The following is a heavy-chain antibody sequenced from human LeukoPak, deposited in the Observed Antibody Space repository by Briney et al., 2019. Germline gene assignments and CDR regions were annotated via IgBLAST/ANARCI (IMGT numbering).Heavy chain of an antibody. Sequence: SLRLSCAAAGFTFDDYAMHWVRQPPGKGLEWVSGASWNGGSIGYADSVNDPLTIYRDNTKTSLYLQMNSLRAEETPLYYCVRLPHEAAARTYGMDVWGQGTTVPVS. D-gene: IGHD6-13*01. CDR2: ASWNGGSI. V-gene: IGHV3-9*01. CDR1: GFTFDDYA. CDR3: VRLPHEAAARTYGMDV. J-gene: IGHJ6*02.